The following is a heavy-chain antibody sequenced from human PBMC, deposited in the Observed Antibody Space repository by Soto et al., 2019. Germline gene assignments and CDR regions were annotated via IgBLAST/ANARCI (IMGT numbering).Heavy chain of an antibody. CDR3: ARDVYYYDSSGPALDY. CDR1: GYTFTSYG. J-gene: IGHJ4*02. V-gene: IGHV1-18*01. CDR2: ISAYNGNT. Sequence: ASVKVSCKASGYTFTSYGISWVRQAPGQGLEWMGWISAYNGNTNYAQKLQGRVTMTTDTSTSTAYMELRSLRSDDTAVYYCARDVYYYDSSGPALDYWGQGTLVTVSS. D-gene: IGHD3-22*01.